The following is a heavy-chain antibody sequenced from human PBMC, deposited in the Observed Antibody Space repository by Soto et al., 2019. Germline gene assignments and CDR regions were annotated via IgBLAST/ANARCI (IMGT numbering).Heavy chain of an antibody. CDR3: AKDVLLRFGESSNYYFDY. J-gene: IGHJ4*02. D-gene: IGHD3-10*01. CDR2: ISGSGGST. CDR1: GFTFSSYA. V-gene: IGHV3-23*01. Sequence: GGSLRLSCAASGFTFSSYAMSWVRQAPGKGLEWVSAISGSGGSTYYADSVKGRFTISRDNSKNTLYLQMNSLRAEDTAVYYCAKDVLLRFGESSNYYFDYWGQGTLVTVSS.